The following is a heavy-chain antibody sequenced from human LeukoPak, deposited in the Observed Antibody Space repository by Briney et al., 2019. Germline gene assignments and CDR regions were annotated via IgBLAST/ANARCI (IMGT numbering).Heavy chain of an antibody. D-gene: IGHD2/OR15-2a*01. V-gene: IGHV1-69*13. CDR2: IIPIFGTA. J-gene: IGHJ3*02. CDR3: ARDSHNTAFDI. Sequence: GASVKVSCKASGGTFSSYAISWVRQAPGQGLEWMGGIIPIFGTADYAQKFQGRVTITADESTSTAYMELSSLRSEDTAVHYCARDSHNTAFDIWGQGTMVTVSS. CDR1: GGTFSSYA.